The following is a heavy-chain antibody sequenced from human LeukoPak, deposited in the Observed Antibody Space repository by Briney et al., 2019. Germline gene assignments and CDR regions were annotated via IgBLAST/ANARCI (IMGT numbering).Heavy chain of an antibody. D-gene: IGHD5-24*01. Sequence: ASETLSLTCTVSGGSIRSYYWGWLRQPPGKGLEWIGYIYDSGSTNYNPSLKSRVTISVDTSKNQFSLKLSSVTAADTAVYYCARAGDGYNAYPRGQGTLVTVSS. CDR2: IYDSGST. J-gene: IGHJ5*02. CDR3: ARAGDGYNAYP. V-gene: IGHV4-59*01. CDR1: GGSIRSYY.